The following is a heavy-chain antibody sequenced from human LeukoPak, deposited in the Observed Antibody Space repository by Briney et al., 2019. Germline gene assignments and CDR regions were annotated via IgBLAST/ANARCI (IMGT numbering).Heavy chain of an antibody. V-gene: IGHV3-15*07. D-gene: IGHD2-2*01. CDR3: TTASAIPYYYYYYGMDV. J-gene: IGHJ6*02. Sequence: GGSLRLSCAASGFTFSNAWMSWVRQAPGKGLEWVGRIKSKTDGGTTDYAAPVKGRFTISRDDSKNTLYLQMNSLKTEDTAVYYCTTASAIPYYYYYYGMDVWGQGTTVTVSS. CDR2: IKSKTDGGTT. CDR1: GFTFSNAW.